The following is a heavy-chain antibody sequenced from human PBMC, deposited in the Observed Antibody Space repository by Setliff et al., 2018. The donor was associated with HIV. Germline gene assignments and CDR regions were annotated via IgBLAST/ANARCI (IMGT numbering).Heavy chain of an antibody. CDR2: IHTTGTT. CDR1: GGSISSGSYY. V-gene: IGHV4-61*09. J-gene: IGHJ5*02. Sequence: SETLSLTCTVSGGSISSGSYYWSWIRQPAGEGLEWIGQIHTTGTTNCNPSLKSRVTISVDTSKNQFSLQLSPVTAADTAVYYCARRTYCNGRFDPWGQGTLVTVSS. CDR3: ARRTYCNGRFDP. D-gene: IGHD3-10*01.